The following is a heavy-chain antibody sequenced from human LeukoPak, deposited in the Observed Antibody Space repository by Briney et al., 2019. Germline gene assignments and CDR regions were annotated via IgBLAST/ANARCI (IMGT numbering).Heavy chain of an antibody. V-gene: IGHV1-18*01. J-gene: IGHJ3*02. CDR2: ISTNNVYT. CDR1: GYTFSSYG. Sequence: ASVKVSCKASGYTFSSYGISWVRQAPGQGLEWMGWISTNNVYTNNAQKLQGRVTVTTDTSTSTAYVELRNLRSDDTAVHYCARDRRSGWYESDAFDIWGQGTMVTVSS. CDR3: ARDRRSGWYESDAFDI. D-gene: IGHD6-19*01.